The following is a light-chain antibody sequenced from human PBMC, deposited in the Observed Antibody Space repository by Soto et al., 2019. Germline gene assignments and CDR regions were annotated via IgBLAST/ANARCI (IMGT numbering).Light chain of an antibody. V-gene: IGKV1-9*01. CDR2: GAS. Sequence: DLPLTQSPSFLSASAGDRVTITCRASQGIGSYLGWYQQAPGKAPKLLIYGASTLQSGVPSRFSGSGSGTEFTLTISSLQPEDVATYFCQQLNTYPAFGGGTKVEI. CDR1: QGIGSY. J-gene: IGKJ4*01. CDR3: QQLNTYPA.